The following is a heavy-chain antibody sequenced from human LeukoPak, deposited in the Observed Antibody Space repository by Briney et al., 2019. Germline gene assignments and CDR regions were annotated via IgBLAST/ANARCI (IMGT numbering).Heavy chain of an antibody. V-gene: IGHV3-23*01. D-gene: IGHD3-22*01. Sequence: GESLKISCAASGFTFSSYAMSWVRQAPGKGLEWVSAVSASGGNTYYADSVKGRFTISRDNSKNTLYLPVNSLRAEDTAVYYCGKGLSHDSSGIGDCWGQGTLVTVSS. CDR3: GKGLSHDSSGIGDC. CDR2: VSASGGNT. CDR1: GFTFSSYA. J-gene: IGHJ4*02.